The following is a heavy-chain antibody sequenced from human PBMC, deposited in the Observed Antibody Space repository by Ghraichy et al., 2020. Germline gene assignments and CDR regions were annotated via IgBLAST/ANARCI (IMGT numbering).Heavy chain of an antibody. V-gene: IGHV4-31*03. D-gene: IGHD3-22*01. J-gene: IGHJ3*02. Sequence: SETLSLTCTVSGGSISSGGYYWSWIRQHPGKGLEWIGYIYYSGSTYYNPSLKSRVTISVDTSKNQFSLKLSSVTAADTAVYYCVASYYDSSGYYQGAFDIWGQGTMVTVSS. CDR2: IYYSGST. CDR3: VASYYDSSGYYQGAFDI. CDR1: GGSISSGGYY.